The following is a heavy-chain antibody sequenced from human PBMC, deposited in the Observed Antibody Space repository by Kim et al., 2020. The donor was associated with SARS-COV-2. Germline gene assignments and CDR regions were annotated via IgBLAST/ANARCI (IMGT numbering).Heavy chain of an antibody. J-gene: IGHJ6*02. CDR1: GGSISSYY. CDR2: IYYSGST. CDR3: ARDAPVAGTAGLYYYGMDV. D-gene: IGHD6-19*01. Sequence: SETLSLTCTVSGGSISSYYWSWIRQPPGKGLEWIGYIYYSGSTNYNPSLKSRVTISVDTSKNQFSLKLNSVTAADTAVYYCARDAPVAGTAGLYYYGMDVWGQGTTVTVSS. V-gene: IGHV4-59*01.